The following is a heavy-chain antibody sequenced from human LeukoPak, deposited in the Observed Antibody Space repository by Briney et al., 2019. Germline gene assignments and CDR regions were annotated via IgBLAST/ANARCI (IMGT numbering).Heavy chain of an antibody. V-gene: IGHV4-34*01. Sequence: KASETLSLTCAVYGGSFSGYYWSWIRQPPGKGLEWIGEINHSGSTNYNPSLKSRVTTSVDTSKNQFSLKLSSVTAADTAVYYCARDYSSSWYYPGGFDYWGQGTLVTVSS. CDR2: INHSGST. CDR1: GGSFSGYY. D-gene: IGHD6-13*01. J-gene: IGHJ4*02. CDR3: ARDYSSSWYYPGGFDY.